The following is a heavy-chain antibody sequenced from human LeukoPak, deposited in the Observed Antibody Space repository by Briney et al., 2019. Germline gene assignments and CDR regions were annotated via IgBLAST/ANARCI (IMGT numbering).Heavy chain of an antibody. D-gene: IGHD6-19*01. V-gene: IGHV4-39*01. CDR2: IYYSGST. Sequence: SETLSLTCAVYGGTFSGYYWGYIRQPPGKGLEWVGSIYYSGSTYYNPSLKSRVTISVDTSKNQFSLKLGSVTAADTAVYYCAILTNHRLQTVYSSGWYYFDYWGQGTLVTVSS. J-gene: IGHJ4*02. CDR1: GGTFSGYY. CDR3: AILTNHRLQTVYSSGWYYFDY.